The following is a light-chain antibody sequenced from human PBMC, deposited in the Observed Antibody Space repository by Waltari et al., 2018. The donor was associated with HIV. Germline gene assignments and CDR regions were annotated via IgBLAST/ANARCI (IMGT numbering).Light chain of an antibody. CDR2: DSN. J-gene: IGLJ3*02. V-gene: IGLV1-51*01. CDR1: SSNIGNNY. Sequence: QSVLTQPPSVSAAPGQQVTISCSGSSSNIGNNYVTWYQQLPGTAPKLLIYDSNKRPSGIPDRFSGSKSGTSGTLAITGLQTGDEADYYCGTWDSSLSAWVFGGGTKLTVL. CDR3: GTWDSSLSAWV.